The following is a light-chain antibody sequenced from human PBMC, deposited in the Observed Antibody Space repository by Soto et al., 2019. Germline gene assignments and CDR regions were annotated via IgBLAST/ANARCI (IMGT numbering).Light chain of an antibody. V-gene: IGLV1-40*01. J-gene: IGLJ1*01. CDR1: SSNIGAGYD. CDR2: GNN. Sequence: QSVLTQPPSVSGAPGQRVTISCTGSSSNIGAGYDVHWYQQLPATAPKLLIYGNNNRPSGVPDRFSGSKSGTSASLAITGLQAEDEADYYCSSYTTTTPYVFGTGTKLTVL. CDR3: SSYTTTTPYV.